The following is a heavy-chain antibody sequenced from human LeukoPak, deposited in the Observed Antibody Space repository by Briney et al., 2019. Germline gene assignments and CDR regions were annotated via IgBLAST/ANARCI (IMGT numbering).Heavy chain of an antibody. CDR3: ARGVDPPAYYYYMDV. CDR2: IIPIFGTA. CDR1: GGTFSSYA. V-gene: IGHV1-69*13. J-gene: IGHJ6*03. Sequence: ASVKVSCKASGGTFSSYAISWVRQAPGQGLEWMGGIIPIFGTANYAQKFQGRVTITADESTSTAYMELSSLRSEDTAVYYCARGVDPPAYYYYMDVWGKGTTVTVSS. D-gene: IGHD3-16*01.